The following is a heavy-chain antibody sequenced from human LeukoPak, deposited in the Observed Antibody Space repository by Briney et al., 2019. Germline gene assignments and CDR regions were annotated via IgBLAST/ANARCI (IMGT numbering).Heavy chain of an antibody. D-gene: IGHD3-10*01. CDR2: IYYSGST. Sequence: SETLSLTCTVSGGSISSNTYSWGWIRQPPGKGLEWIGSIYYSGSTYYNPSLNSRVTISVATSKNQFSLKLSSVTAADTAVYYCARLKKERFGELSSRLTSTPRYYFDYWGQGTLVTVSS. CDR1: GGSISSNTYS. CDR3: ARLKKERFGELSSRLTSTPRYYFDY. V-gene: IGHV4-39*01. J-gene: IGHJ4*02.